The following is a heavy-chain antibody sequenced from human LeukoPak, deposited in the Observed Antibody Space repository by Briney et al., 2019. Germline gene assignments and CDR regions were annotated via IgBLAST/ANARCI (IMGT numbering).Heavy chain of an antibody. V-gene: IGHV3-53*01. Sequence: GGSLRLSCAASGFTVITNEMTWAPQAPGKGLEWVSVLYSDGNTKYADSVQGRFTISRDNSNNTLYLEMNSLSPDDTAVYYCARGVEPLAANTLAYWGQGTLVTVSS. CDR2: LYSDGNT. CDR1: GFTVITNE. D-gene: IGHD1-14*01. J-gene: IGHJ4*02. CDR3: ARGVEPLAANTLAY.